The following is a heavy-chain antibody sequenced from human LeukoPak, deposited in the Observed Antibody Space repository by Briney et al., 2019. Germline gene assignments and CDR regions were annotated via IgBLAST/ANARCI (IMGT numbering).Heavy chain of an antibody. CDR1: GFTFNNYA. CDR2: IGPSGDTYST. Sequence: GGSLRLSCAASGFTFNNYAMTWVRQAPGKGLEWVSAIGPSGDTYSTYYADSVKGRFTVSRDNSRATLYLDIESLRAEDTAVYYCAKGSKIIDFIVSVGATFDYWGQGILVTVSS. J-gene: IGHJ4*02. V-gene: IGHV3-23*01. CDR3: AKGSKIIDFIVSVGATFDY. D-gene: IGHD1-26*01.